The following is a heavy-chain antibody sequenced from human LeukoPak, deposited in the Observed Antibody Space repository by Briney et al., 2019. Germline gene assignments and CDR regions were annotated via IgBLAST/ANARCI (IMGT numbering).Heavy chain of an antibody. Sequence: NPSETLSLTCTVSGGSISSYYWSWIRQPPGKGLEWIGYIYYSGSTYYNPSLKSRVTISVDTSKNQFSLKLSSVTAADTAVYYCARAPCSSTSCYLPPYYYYGMDVWGQGTTVTVSS. D-gene: IGHD2-2*01. CDR2: IYYSGST. CDR3: ARAPCSSTSCYLPPYYYYGMDV. J-gene: IGHJ6*02. V-gene: IGHV4-59*12. CDR1: GGSISSYY.